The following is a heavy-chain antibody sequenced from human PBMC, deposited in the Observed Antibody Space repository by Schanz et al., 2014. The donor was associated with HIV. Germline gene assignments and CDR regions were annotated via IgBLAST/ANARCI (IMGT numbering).Heavy chain of an antibody. Sequence: EVQLLESGGGLVQPGGSLRLSCAASGFTFSNYAMTWVRQAPGKGLEWVSVMTTNDRIYYAESVKGRFTISRDTSTNTLYLQMSGLRAEDTAVYYCARDRRWHYYDSRGYEAFDIWGQGTMVTVSS. D-gene: IGHD3-22*01. CDR2: MTTNDRI. J-gene: IGHJ3*02. CDR3: ARDRRWHYYDSRGYEAFDI. CDR1: GFTFSNYA. V-gene: IGHV3-23*01.